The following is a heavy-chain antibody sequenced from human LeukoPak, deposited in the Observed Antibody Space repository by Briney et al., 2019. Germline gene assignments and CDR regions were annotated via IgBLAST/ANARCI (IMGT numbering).Heavy chain of an antibody. D-gene: IGHD3-22*01. V-gene: IGHV3-7*04. J-gene: IGHJ4*02. Sequence: PGGSLRLSCAASGFTFSRYCVRWVRQTPGKGLEWVAAIKKGGREKYYVDSVKGRYTIHRDNAQNPLYVQMSSPRAEDTALYYCARVYQFENGGYYRHFDFWGQGTLVIASS. CDR1: GFTFSRYC. CDR2: IKKGGREK. CDR3: ARVYQFENGGYYRHFDF.